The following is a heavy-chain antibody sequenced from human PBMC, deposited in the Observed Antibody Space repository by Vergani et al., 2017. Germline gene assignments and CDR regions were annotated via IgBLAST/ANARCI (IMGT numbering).Heavy chain of an antibody. CDR3: ARACPHSSSWYVTNWFDP. CDR2: INPNRGGT. D-gene: IGHD6-13*01. CDR1: GYTFTGYY. Sequence: QVQLVQSGAEVKKPGASVKVSCKASGYTFTGYYMHWVRQAPGQGLEWMGWINPNRGGTNYAQKFQGRVTMTRDTSISTACMELSRLRSDDTAVYYCARACPHSSSWYVTNWFDPWGQGTLVTVSS. J-gene: IGHJ5*02. V-gene: IGHV1-2*02.